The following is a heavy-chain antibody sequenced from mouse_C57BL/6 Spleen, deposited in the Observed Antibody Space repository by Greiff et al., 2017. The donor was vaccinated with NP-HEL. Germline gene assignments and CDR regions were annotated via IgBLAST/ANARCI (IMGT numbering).Heavy chain of an antibody. Sequence: VQLQQSGPELVKPGASVKLSCKASGYTFTSYDINWVKQRPGQGLEWIGWIYPRACSNKYNEKFKGKATLTVDTSSSTAYMELHSLTSEDSAVYFCARNLITTVDFAYGGQGTLVTVSA. D-gene: IGHD1-1*01. CDR2: IYPRACSN. V-gene: IGHV1-85*01. CDR1: GYTFTSYD. CDR3: ARNLITTVDFAY. J-gene: IGHJ3*01.